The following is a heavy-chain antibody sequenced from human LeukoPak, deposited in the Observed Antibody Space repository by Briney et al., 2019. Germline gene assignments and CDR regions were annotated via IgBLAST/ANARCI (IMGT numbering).Heavy chain of an antibody. CDR1: GYTFSTYA. D-gene: IGHD1-7*01. CDR2: INSNTGNP. J-gene: IGHJ4*02. CDR3: ARETSGPFGY. V-gene: IGHV7-4-1*02. Sequence: GASVKVSCKASGYTFSTYAIHWVRQAPGQGLEWMGWINSNTGNPTYAQGFTGRFVFSLDTSVTTAYLQITSLKAEDTAVYYCARETSGPFGYWGQGTLVTVSS.